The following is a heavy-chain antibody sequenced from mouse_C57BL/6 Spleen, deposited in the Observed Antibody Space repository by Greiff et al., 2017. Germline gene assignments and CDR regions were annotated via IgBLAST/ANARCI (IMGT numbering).Heavy chain of an antibody. Sequence: QVQLQQPGAELVKPGASVKLSCKASGYTFTSYWMHWVKQRPGQGLEWIGMIHPNSGSTNYNEKFKSKATLTVDKSSSTAYMQLSSLTSEESAVYYGARRVPKGYFDARDYWGQGTSVTVSS. CDR1: GYTFTSYW. V-gene: IGHV1-64*01. CDR3: ARRVPKGYFDARDY. D-gene: IGHD2-3*01. J-gene: IGHJ4*01. CDR2: IHPNSGST.